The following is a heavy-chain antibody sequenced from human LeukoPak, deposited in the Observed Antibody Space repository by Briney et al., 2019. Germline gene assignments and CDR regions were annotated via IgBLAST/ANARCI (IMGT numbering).Heavy chain of an antibody. D-gene: IGHD6-6*01. Sequence: ASVKVSFKASGYTFTSYDINWVRQATGQGLEWMGWMNPNSGNTGYAQKFQGRVTMTRNTSISTAYMELSSLRSEDTAVYYCARYRTIAARYFDYWGQGTLVTVSS. CDR2: MNPNSGNT. V-gene: IGHV1-8*01. J-gene: IGHJ4*02. CDR1: GYTFTSYD. CDR3: ARYRTIAARYFDY.